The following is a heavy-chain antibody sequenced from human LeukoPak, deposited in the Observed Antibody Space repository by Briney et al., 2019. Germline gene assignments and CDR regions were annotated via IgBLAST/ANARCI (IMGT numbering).Heavy chain of an antibody. V-gene: IGHV1-69*05. Sequence: GASVKVSCKAPGYTFTSYDISWVRQAPGQGLEWMGGIITIFGTANYAQKFQGRVTITTDESTSTAYMELSSLRSEDTAVYYCARSRITMIVLTPHYYYMDVWGKGTTVTVSS. CDR2: IITIFGTA. D-gene: IGHD3-22*01. J-gene: IGHJ6*03. CDR1: GYTFTSYD. CDR3: ARSRITMIVLTPHYYYMDV.